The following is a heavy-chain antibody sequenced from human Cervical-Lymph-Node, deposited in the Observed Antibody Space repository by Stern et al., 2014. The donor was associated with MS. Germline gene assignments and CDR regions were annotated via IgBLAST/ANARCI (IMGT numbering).Heavy chain of an antibody. CDR3: ARRGMDV. V-gene: IGHV5-51*01. Sequence: EVQLEQSGAEVKKPGESLTISCKGFGYSFNIYWIAWVRQRPGKGLEWMGIIYPDDSATGYGPSFHGQVTFFGDQSISTVYLQRSSLKPSDTATYFCARRGMDVWGQGTSVTVSS. J-gene: IGHJ6*02. CDR1: GYSFNIYW. CDR2: IYPDDSAT.